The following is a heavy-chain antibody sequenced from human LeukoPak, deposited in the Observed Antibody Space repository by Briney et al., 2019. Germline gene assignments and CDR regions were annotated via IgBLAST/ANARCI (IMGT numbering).Heavy chain of an antibody. CDR1: GGSISSYY. J-gene: IGHJ3*02. V-gene: IGHV4-4*07. CDR2: IYTSGST. D-gene: IGHD6-19*01. Sequence: SETLSLTCTVSGGSISSYYWSWIRQPAGKGLEWIGRIYTSGSTNYNPSLKSRVTMSVDTSKNQFSLKLSSVTAADTAVYYCAREVAVAGPGADAFDIWGQGTMVTVSS. CDR3: AREVAVAGPGADAFDI.